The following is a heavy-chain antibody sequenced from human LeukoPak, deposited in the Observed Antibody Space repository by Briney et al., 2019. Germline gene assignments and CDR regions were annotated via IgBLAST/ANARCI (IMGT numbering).Heavy chain of an antibody. CDR2: SGST. V-gene: IGHV4-59*01. CDR3: ARGGNYNFDY. J-gene: IGHJ4*02. CDR1: GASISSYY. D-gene: IGHD3-16*01. Sequence: SETLSLTCTVSGASISSYYWSWIRQPPGKGLEWIDSGSTNYNPSLKSRVTISVDTSKNQFSLNLRSVTAADTAVYYCARGGNYNFDYWGQGTLVTVTS.